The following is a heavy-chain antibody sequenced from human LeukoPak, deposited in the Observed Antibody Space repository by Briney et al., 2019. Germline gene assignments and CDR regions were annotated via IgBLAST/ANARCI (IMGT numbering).Heavy chain of an antibody. V-gene: IGHV4-59*08. CDR1: GGSISSYY. CDR2: IYYSGST. Sequence: SETLSLTCTVSGGSISSYYWSWIRQPPGKGLEWIGYIYYSGSTNYNPSLKSRVTISVDTSKNQFSLKLSSVTAADTAVYYCARVRKVVPAANPYNWFDPWGQGTLVTVSS. J-gene: IGHJ5*02. D-gene: IGHD2-2*01. CDR3: ARVRKVVPAANPYNWFDP.